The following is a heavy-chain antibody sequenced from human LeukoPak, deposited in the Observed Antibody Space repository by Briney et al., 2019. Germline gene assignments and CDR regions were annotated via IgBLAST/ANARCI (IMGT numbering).Heavy chain of an antibody. V-gene: IGHV4-39*07. CDR2: IYYSGST. CDR3: ARDSPPCGGDCYSPNYYYYGMDV. J-gene: IGHJ6*02. Sequence: SETLSLTCTVSGGSISSSSYYWGWIRQPPGKGLEWIGSIYYSGSTYYNPSLKSRVTISVDTSKNQFSLKLSSVTAADTAVYYCARDSPPCGGDCYSPNYYYYGMDVWGQGTTVTVSS. D-gene: IGHD2-21*02. CDR1: GGSISSSSYY.